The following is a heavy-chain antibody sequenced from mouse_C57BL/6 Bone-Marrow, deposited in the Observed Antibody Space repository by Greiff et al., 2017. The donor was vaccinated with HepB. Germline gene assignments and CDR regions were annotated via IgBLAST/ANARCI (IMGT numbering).Heavy chain of an antibody. CDR3: ARSPQTVYYFDY. Sequence: QVQLQQPGAELVMPGASVKLSCKASGYTFTSYWMHWVKQRPGQGLEWIGEIDPSDSYTNYNQKFKGKSTLTVDKSSSTAYMQLSSLTSEDSAVYYCARSPQTVYYFDYWGQGTTLTVSS. J-gene: IGHJ2*01. D-gene: IGHD4-1*01. CDR1: GYTFTSYW. CDR2: IDPSDSYT. V-gene: IGHV1-69*01.